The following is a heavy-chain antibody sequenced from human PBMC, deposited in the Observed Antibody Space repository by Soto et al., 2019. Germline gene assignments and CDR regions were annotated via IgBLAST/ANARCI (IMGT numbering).Heavy chain of an antibody. D-gene: IGHD6-13*01. CDR3: VITSGIAAAGAYNWFDP. CDR2: IRSNGGTT. V-gene: IGHV3-64D*08. CDR1: GFTF. Sequence: PGGSLRLSCSASGFTFMHWVRQAPGKGLEYVSAIRSNGGTTYYANSVKGRFTVSRDNSKNTLYLQMSSLRTEDTAVYYCVITSGIAAAGAYNWFDPWGQGTLVTVSS. J-gene: IGHJ5*02.